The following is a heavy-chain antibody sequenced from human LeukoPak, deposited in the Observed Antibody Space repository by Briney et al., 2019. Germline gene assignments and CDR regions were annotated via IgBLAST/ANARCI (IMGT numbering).Heavy chain of an antibody. Sequence: GGPLRLSCAASGFTFSSTWMHWVRQVPGKELVWVARIESDGRRTTYAESVKGRFTISRDNAKNTLYLEMNSLRVEDTAVYYCARDRGSSWYREIYFDYWGQGTLVTVSS. CDR2: IESDGRRT. CDR3: ARDRGSSWYREIYFDY. V-gene: IGHV3-74*03. CDR1: GFTFSSTW. J-gene: IGHJ4*02. D-gene: IGHD6-13*01.